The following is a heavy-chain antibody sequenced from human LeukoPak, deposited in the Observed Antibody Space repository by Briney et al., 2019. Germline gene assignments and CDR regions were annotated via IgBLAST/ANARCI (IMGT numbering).Heavy chain of an antibody. CDR1: GFTFRGYG. Sequence: GGSLRLSCAASGFTFRGYGLHWVRQAPGKGLEWVTFTSYDGFEKHYADSVKGRFTISRDNAKNSLYLQMNSLRAEDTAVYYCARDLMGIAYRGAFYYWGQGTLVTVSS. J-gene: IGHJ4*02. CDR2: TSYDGFEK. D-gene: IGHD6-13*01. V-gene: IGHV3-30*04. CDR3: ARDLMGIAYRGAFYY.